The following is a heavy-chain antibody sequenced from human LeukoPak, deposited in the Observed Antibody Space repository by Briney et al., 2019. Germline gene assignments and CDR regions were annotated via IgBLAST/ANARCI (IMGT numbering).Heavy chain of an antibody. D-gene: IGHD2/OR15-2a*01. Sequence: PGGSLRLSCAASGFTFSNAWMIWVRQPPGKGLGWISYIGSSGTTIYYADSVKGRFTISRDNAKNSLYLQMNGLRAEDTAVYYCGSYYVHGAFDIWGQGTMVTVSS. CDR1: GFTFSNAW. V-gene: IGHV3-48*04. J-gene: IGHJ3*02. CDR3: GSYYVHGAFDI. CDR2: IGSSGTTI.